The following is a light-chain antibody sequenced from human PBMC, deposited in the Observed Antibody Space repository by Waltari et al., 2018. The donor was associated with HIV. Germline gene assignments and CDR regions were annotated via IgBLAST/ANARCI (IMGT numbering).Light chain of an antibody. CDR2: DDS. CDR3: QVCVDNSVI. CDR1: SVGSKS. V-gene: IGLV3-21*02. J-gene: IGLJ2*01. Sequence: SYVLTQPPSVSVAPGQTARITCGGNSVGSKSGHWYQQKSGQAPVLVVYDDSDRPSGIPERFSGSNSGNTATLTISRVEDGDEADYYCQVCVDNSVIFAGGTRLTVL.